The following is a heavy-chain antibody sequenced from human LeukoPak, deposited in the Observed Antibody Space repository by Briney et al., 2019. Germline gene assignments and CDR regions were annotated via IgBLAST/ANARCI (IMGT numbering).Heavy chain of an antibody. J-gene: IGHJ5*02. CDR1: GGTFNSYA. Sequence: ASVKVSCKASGGTFNSYAITWVRQAPGQGPEWMAWISVYSGNTEYAQKFQDRVTLTADTSTSTVYMELRSLRSDDTAVYYCARDGWSLGPWGQGTLVTVSS. D-gene: IGHD2-8*01. CDR3: ARDGWSLGP. V-gene: IGHV1-18*01. CDR2: ISVYSGNT.